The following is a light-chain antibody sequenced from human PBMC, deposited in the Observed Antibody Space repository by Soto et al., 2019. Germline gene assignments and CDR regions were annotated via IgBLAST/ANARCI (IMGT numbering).Light chain of an antibody. V-gene: IGLV1-40*01. J-gene: IGLJ1*01. CDR1: SSNIGAIYD. CDR3: QSYDSSLSGV. CDR2: GNS. Sequence: QSVLTQPPSVSGAPGQRVTISCTGSSSNIGAIYDVQWYQQLPGTAPKLLIYGNSNRPSGVPDRFSGSKSGTSASLAITGLQAEDEADYYCQSYDSSLSGVFGTGTKLTVL.